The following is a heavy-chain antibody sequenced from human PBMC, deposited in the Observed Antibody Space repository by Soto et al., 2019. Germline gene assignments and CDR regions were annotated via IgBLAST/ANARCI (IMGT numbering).Heavy chain of an antibody. J-gene: IGHJ4*02. CDR2: IYPGDSNT. CDR3: ARQGYCSTTASYAVDY. Sequence: GESLKISCKGSGYTFTSYWIGWVRQMPGKGLEWMGIIYPGDSNTRYSPSFQGQVTISADKSISTAYLQWSSLKATDTAMYFCARQGYCSTTASYAVDYWGQGTLVTVSS. CDR1: GYTFTSYW. V-gene: IGHV5-51*01. D-gene: IGHD2-2*01.